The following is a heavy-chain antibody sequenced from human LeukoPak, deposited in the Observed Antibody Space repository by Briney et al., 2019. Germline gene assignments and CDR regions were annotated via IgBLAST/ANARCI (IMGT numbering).Heavy chain of an antibody. V-gene: IGHV3-23*01. CDR3: AKAIGGRIWGSYRHDAFDI. CDR1: RFTFSSYA. Sequence: PGGSLRLSCAASRFTFSSYAMSWVRQAPGKGLEWVSAISGSGGSTYYADSVKGRFTISRDNSKNTLYLQMNSLRAEDTAVYYCAKAIGGRIWGSYRHDAFDIWGQGTMVTVSS. CDR2: ISGSGGST. J-gene: IGHJ3*02. D-gene: IGHD3-16*01.